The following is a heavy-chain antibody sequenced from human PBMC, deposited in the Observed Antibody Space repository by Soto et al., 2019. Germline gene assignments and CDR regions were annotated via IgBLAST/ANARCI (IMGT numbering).Heavy chain of an antibody. V-gene: IGHV3-21*06. CDR3: AKDWGVYDGSGYFSDYFDY. CDR1: GFIFSSHN. CDR2: ITGSSSYI. J-gene: IGHJ4*02. D-gene: IGHD3-22*01. Sequence: DVQLVESGGGLVKPGGSLRLSCAASGFIFSSHNMNWVRQAPGKGLEWVSSITGSSSYIFYADSVKGRFTISRDNAKNTVYLQMNSLRAEDTAVYYCAKDWGVYDGSGYFSDYFDYWGQGTLVTVSS.